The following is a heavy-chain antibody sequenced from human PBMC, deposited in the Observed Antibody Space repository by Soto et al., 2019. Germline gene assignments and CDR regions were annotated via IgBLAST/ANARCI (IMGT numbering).Heavy chain of an antibody. CDR1: GGSISSYY. J-gene: IGHJ6*02. D-gene: IGHD3-22*01. CDR2: IYYSGST. CDR3: ARDRSGYYDSSGYYDVGYYGMDV. V-gene: IGHV4-59*01. Sequence: SETLSLTCTVSGGSISSYYWSWIRQPPGKGLEWIGDIYYSGSTNYNPSLKSRVTISVDTSKNQFSLKLSSVTAADTAVYYCARDRSGYYDSSGYYDVGYYGMDVWGQGTTVTVSS.